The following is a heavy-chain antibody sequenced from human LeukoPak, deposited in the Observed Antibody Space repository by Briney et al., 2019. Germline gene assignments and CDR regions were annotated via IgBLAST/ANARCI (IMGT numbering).Heavy chain of an antibody. CDR1: GGSISSYY. J-gene: IGHJ5*02. CDR3: AREAGSGYYSWFDP. D-gene: IGHD3-3*01. V-gene: IGHV4-59*01. CDR2: IYYSGST. Sequence: PSETLSLTCTVSGGSISSYYWSWIRQPPGKGLEWIGYIYYSGSTNYNPSLKSRVTISVDTSKNQFSLKLSSVTAADTAVYYCAREAGSGYYSWFDPWGQGTLVTVSS.